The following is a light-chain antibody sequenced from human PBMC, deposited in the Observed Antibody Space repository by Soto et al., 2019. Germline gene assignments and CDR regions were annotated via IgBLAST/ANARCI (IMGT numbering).Light chain of an antibody. CDR1: QSVSDN. Sequence: EIVLTQSPATLSVSPGERVTLSCRARQSVSDNLAWYQQKPGQAPRLLIYGASIRATDIPARFSGSGSGTEFSLTISSLQSEDFAVYYCQQYNDWPLTFGGGTKVEIK. J-gene: IGKJ4*01. CDR2: GAS. V-gene: IGKV3D-15*01. CDR3: QQYNDWPLT.